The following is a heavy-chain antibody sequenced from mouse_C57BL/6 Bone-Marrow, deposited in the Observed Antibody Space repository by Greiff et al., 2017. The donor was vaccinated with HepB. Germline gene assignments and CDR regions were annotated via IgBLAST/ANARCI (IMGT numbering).Heavy chain of an antibody. J-gene: IGHJ3*01. CDR2: ISSGGSYT. Sequence: EVNLVESGGDLVKPGGSLKLSCAASGFTFSSYGMSWVRQTPDKRLEWVATISSGGSYTYYPDSVKGRFTISRDNAKNTLYLQMSSLKSEDTAMYYCARSYGAYWGQGTLVTVSA. CDR3: ARSYGAY. D-gene: IGHD1-1*02. CDR1: GFTFSSYG. V-gene: IGHV5-6*01.